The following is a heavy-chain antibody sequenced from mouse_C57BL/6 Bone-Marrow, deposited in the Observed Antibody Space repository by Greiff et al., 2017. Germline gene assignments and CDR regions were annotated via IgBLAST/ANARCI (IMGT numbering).Heavy chain of an antibody. Sequence: EVKLMESGGGLVQSGRSLRLSCATSGFTFSDFYMEWVRQAPGKGLEWIAASRNKANDYTTEYSASVKGRFIVSRDTSQICLYLQMNALRAEDTAIYYCARDFYGYDGSYARDYWGQGTSVTVSS. CDR1: GFTFSDFY. CDR2: SRNKANDYTT. J-gene: IGHJ4*01. V-gene: IGHV7-1*01. D-gene: IGHD2-2*01. CDR3: ARDFYGYDGSYARDY.